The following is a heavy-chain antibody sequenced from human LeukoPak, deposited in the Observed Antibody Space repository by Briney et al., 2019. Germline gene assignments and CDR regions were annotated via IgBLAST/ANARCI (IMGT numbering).Heavy chain of an antibody. J-gene: IGHJ4*02. Sequence: SQTLSLTCTVSGGSISSGGYYWSWIRQHPGKGLEWIGYIYYTGNTYYNPSLKSRVTLSVDTSKNQFSLNLSSVTAADTAVYFCARDSMRSYLDYRGQGTLVTVSS. D-gene: IGHD3-16*02. CDR3: ARDSMRSYLDY. CDR2: IYYTGNT. V-gene: IGHV4-31*03. CDR1: GGSISSGGYY.